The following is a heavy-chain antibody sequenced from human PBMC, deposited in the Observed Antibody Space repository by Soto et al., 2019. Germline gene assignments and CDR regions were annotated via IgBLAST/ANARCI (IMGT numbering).Heavy chain of an antibody. V-gene: IGHV3-73*02. CDR3: AISRLGTDDYYYYGMDV. J-gene: IGHJ6*01. CDR2: IRTKGNTYAT. D-gene: IGHD1-7*01. CDR1: GFTFSAST. Sequence: EVQLVESGGGLVKPGGSLKISCAASGFTFSASTMHWVRQASGKGLEWVGRIRTKGNTYATEYGASVKGRLTISRDDSKSTAYLQVNSLETEDTAVYYCAISRLGTDDYYYYGMDVWGQGTTVPVSS.